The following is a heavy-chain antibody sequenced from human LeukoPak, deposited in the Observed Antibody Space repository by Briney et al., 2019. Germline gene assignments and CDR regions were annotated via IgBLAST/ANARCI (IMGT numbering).Heavy chain of an antibody. J-gene: IGHJ4*02. CDR2: IYYSGST. Sequence: PSETLSLTCTVSGVSISSYYWSWIRQPPGKGLEWIGYIYYSGSTNYNPSLKSRVTISVDTPKNQFSLKLSSVTAADTAEYYCSRGWRYDFWRGYPYFDFWGQGTLVTVSS. V-gene: IGHV4-59*01. D-gene: IGHD3-3*01. CDR1: GVSISSYY. CDR3: SRGWRYDFWRGYPYFDF.